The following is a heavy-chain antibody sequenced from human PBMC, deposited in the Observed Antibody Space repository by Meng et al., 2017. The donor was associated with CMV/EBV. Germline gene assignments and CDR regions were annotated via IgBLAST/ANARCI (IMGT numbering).Heavy chain of an antibody. CDR1: GFTFTTYS. J-gene: IGHJ4*02. D-gene: IGHD2-2*01. V-gene: IGHV3-48*04. CDR3: ARGYCSSTSCAHDY. CDR2: ISSSSSTI. Sequence: GGSLRLSCAASGFTFTTYSMNWVRQAPGKGLEWVSFISSSSSTIYYADFVKGRFTISRDNAKNSLYLQMNSLRAEDTAVYYCARGYCSSTSCAHDYWGQGTLVTVSS.